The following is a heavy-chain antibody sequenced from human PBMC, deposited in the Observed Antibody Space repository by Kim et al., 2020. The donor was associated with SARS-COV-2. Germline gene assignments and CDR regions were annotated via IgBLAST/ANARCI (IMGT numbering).Heavy chain of an antibody. CDR2: IKQDGSEK. Sequence: GGSLRLSCAASGFTFSSYWMSWVRQAPGKGLEWVANIKQDGSEKYYVDSVKGRFTISRDNAKNSLYLQMNSLRAEDTAVYYCARDRHCSSTSCPANDYYYGMDVWGQGTTVTVSS. J-gene: IGHJ6*02. D-gene: IGHD2-2*01. CDR3: ARDRHCSSTSCPANDYYYGMDV. V-gene: IGHV3-7*03. CDR1: GFTFSSYW.